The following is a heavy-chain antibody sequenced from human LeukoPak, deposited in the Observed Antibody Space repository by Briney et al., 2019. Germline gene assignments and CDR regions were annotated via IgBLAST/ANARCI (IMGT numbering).Heavy chain of an antibody. CDR2: ISGSGGST. CDR1: GFTFSSYA. J-gene: IGHJ3*02. D-gene: IGHD3-10*01. CDR3: AKDRGLLWFGQDAFDI. V-gene: IGHV3-23*01. Sequence: GGSLRLSCAASGFTFSSYAMSWVRQAPGKGLEWVSAISGSGGSTYYADSVKGRFTISRDNSKNTLYLQMNGLRAEDTAVYYCAKDRGLLWFGQDAFDIWGQGTMVTVSS.